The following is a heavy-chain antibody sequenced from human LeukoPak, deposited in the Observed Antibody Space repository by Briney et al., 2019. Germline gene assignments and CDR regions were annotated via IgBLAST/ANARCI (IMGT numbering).Heavy chain of an antibody. CDR3: AVATRSFLPDYC. CDR1: GFIFRNYW. CDR2: INQDGREK. Sequence: PGGSLRLSCAASGFIFRNYWMSWVRQAPGKGLEWVAIINQDGREKHYVDSVKGRFTISRDNAKDSLYLQMNSLRAEDTALYYCAVATRSFLPDYCWGQGTLDTVSS. D-gene: IGHD5-12*01. V-gene: IGHV3-7*01. J-gene: IGHJ4*02.